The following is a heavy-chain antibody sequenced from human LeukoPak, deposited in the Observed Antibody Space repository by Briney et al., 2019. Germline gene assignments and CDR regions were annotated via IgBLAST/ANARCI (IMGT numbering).Heavy chain of an antibody. CDR1: GYTFTGYY. V-gene: IGHV1-2*02. D-gene: IGHD2-15*01. CDR3: AREIEDIVVVVAARGNWFDP. Sequence: ASVKVSCKASGYTFTGYYMHWVRQAPGQGLEWMGWINPNSGGTNYAQKFQGRVTMTRDTSISTAYMELGRLRSDDTAVYYCAREIEDIVVVVAARGNWFDPWGQGTLVTVSS. CDR2: INPNSGGT. J-gene: IGHJ5*02.